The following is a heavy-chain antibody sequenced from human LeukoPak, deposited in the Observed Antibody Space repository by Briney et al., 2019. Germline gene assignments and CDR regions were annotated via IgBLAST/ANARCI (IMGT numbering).Heavy chain of an antibody. CDR2: INHSAGT. Sequence: SETLSLTCAVYGGSFSGYYWNWIRQPPGKGLEWIGEINHSAGTKYNPSLKSRVHISEDTSKNQFSLNLSSVTAADTAVYYCARDSRCFYGSRTFDIWGLGTMVTVSS. D-gene: IGHD3-10*01. CDR1: GGSFSGYY. V-gene: IGHV4-34*01. J-gene: IGHJ3*02. CDR3: ARDSRCFYGSRTFDI.